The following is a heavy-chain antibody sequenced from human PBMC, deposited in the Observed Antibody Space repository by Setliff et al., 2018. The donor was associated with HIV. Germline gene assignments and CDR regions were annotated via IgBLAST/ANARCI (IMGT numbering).Heavy chain of an antibody. CDR3: ARQFWMLTTLYFDS. V-gene: IGHV4-34*01. Sequence: LSLTCAVYGGSVSGHYWSWVRQPPGKGLEWIGEINHSGSTNYNPSLKSRVTISVDTSKNQFSLKLSSVTAADTAVYYCARQFWMLTTLYFDSLGPGTLVTVSS. CDR1: GGSVSGHY. CDR2: INHSGST. J-gene: IGHJ4*02. D-gene: IGHD3-16*01.